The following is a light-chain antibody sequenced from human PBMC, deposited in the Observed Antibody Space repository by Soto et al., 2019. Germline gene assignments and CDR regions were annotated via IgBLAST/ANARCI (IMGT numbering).Light chain of an antibody. J-gene: IGLJ2*01. CDR2: EDT. V-gene: IGLV2-23*01. CDR3: CSCAGSSTVV. CDR1: SSDVGSYNL. Sequence: QFALTQPASVSGSPGQSITISCTGTSSDVGSYNLVSWYQQHPGKAPKLMIYEDTKRPSGVSNRFSGSKSGNTASLTISGLQADDEADYYCCSCAGSSTVVFGGGTKLTVL.